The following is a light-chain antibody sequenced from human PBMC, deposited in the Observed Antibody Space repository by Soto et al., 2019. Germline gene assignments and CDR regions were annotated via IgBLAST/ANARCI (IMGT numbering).Light chain of an antibody. CDR2: DAS. Sequence: DIPMTQSPSTLSASVGYRVAIPCRASQSISSWLAWYQQKPGKAPKLLIYDASSLESGVPSRFSGSGSGTEFTLTISSLQPDDFATYYCQQYNSYSTFGQGTKVDIK. CDR1: QSISSW. J-gene: IGKJ1*01. V-gene: IGKV1-5*01. CDR3: QQYNSYST.